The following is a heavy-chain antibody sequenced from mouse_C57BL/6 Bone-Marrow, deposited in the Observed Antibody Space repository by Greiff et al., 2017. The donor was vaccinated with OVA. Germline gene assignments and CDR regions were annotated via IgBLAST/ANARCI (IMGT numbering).Heavy chain of an antibody. Sequence: QVQLQQPGAELVKPGASVKLSCKASGYTFTSYWMHWVKQRPGQGLEWIGMIHPNSGSTNYNEKFKSKATLTVDKSSSTAYMQLSSLTSEDSAVYDCAGNYYGSSYYAMDYWGQGTSVTVSS. CDR1: GYTFTSYW. J-gene: IGHJ4*01. D-gene: IGHD1-1*01. CDR3: AGNYYGSSYYAMDY. V-gene: IGHV1-64*01. CDR2: IHPNSGST.